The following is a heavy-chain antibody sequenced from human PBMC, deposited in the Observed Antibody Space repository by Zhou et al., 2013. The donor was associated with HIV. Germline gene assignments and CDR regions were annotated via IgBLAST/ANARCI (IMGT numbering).Heavy chain of an antibody. J-gene: IGHJ4*02. Sequence: QVQLVQSGAELGKPGASVKVSCKASGYTFTGYHIHWMRQTPGQGLEWMGWINPNSGGIKYAQKFQGRVTMTRDTSISTTYMRLDRLTSDDTAVYYCAREAVAGTAELALWGQGTLVTVSS. CDR1: GYTFTGYH. V-gene: IGHV1-2*02. CDR2: INPNSGGI. CDR3: AREAVAGTAELAL. D-gene: IGHD6-19*01.